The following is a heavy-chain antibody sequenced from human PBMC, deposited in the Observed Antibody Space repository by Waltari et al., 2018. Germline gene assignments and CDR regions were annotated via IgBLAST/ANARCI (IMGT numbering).Heavy chain of an antibody. CDR2: IKEDGSEK. J-gene: IGHJ4*02. CDR1: GLTSRRDW. V-gene: IGHV3-7*01. CDR3: ATLDFSGGDYFDY. D-gene: IGHD6-19*01. Sequence: EVRLVASGGGLVQPGGALRLPCAASGLTSRRDWMNWLRRAPGEGLEWVANIKEDGSEKYYVASVKGRFTISRDNAKNSLYLQMSSLKAEDTAVYYCATLDFSGGDYFDYWGQGTLVTVSP.